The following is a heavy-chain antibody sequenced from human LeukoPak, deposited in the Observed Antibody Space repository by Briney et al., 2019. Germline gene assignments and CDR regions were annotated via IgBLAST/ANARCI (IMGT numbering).Heavy chain of an antibody. CDR3: ARVKGEFGVYYYMDV. CDR2: ISSSSSYI. CDR1: GFTFSSYS. D-gene: IGHD3-10*01. V-gene: IGHV3-21*01. J-gene: IGHJ6*03. Sequence: PGGSLRLSCAASGFTFSSYSMNWVRQAPGKGLEWVSSISSSSSYIYYADSVKGRFTISRDNAKNSLYLQMNSLRAEDTAVYYCARVKGEFGVYYYMDVWGKGTTVTVSS.